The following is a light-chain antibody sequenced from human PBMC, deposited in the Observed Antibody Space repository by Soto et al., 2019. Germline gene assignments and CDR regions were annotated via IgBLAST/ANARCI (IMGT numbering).Light chain of an antibody. Sequence: DIPMTQSAASVSASLGDRVTITCGASQGISSWLAWYQQKPGKAPKLLIYAASSLQSGVPSRFSGSESGTEFTLTISSLQTEDFATYYCLQHNSYPRTFGQGTKVDIK. J-gene: IGKJ1*01. CDR3: LQHNSYPRT. CDR2: AAS. CDR1: QGISSW. V-gene: IGKV1D-12*01.